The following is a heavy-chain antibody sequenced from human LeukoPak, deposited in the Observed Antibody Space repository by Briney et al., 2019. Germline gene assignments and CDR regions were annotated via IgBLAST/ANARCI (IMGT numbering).Heavy chain of an antibody. V-gene: IGHV4-59*01. Sequence: PSETLSLTCTVSGGSISSYYWSWIRQPPGKGLEWIGYIYYSGSTNYNPSLKSRVTKSVDTSKNQFSLKLSSVTAADTAVYYCARQQGAMAHFDYWGQGTLVTVSS. D-gene: IGHD5-18*01. CDR2: IYYSGST. CDR1: GGSISSYY. J-gene: IGHJ4*02. CDR3: ARQQGAMAHFDY.